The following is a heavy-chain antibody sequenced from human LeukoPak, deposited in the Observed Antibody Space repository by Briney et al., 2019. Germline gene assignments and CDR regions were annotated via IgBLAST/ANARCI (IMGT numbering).Heavy chain of an antibody. CDR2: IKQDGSEK. D-gene: IGHD3-16*01. J-gene: IGHJ4*02. CDR1: GFTFSTYL. Sequence: GGSLRLSCAVSGFTFSTYLMSWVRQAPGKGLEWVANIKQDGSEKYYVDSVKGRFTISRGNAKNSLYLQMNSLRVEDTAVYYCARDRKGGDYWGQGTLVTVSS. V-gene: IGHV3-7*01. CDR3: ARDRKGGDY.